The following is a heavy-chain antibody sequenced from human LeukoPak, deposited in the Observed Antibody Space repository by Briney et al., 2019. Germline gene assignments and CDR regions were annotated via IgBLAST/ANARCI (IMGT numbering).Heavy chain of an antibody. V-gene: IGHV4-59*12. CDR3: ARDSSYGSASYDYFDY. J-gene: IGHJ4*02. Sequence: PSETLSLTCTVSGGSISSYYWSWIRQPPGKGLEWIGYIHYSGSTSYNPSLKSRVSISVDTSKNQFSLNLRSVTAADTGIYYCARDSSYGSASYDYFDYWGQGSVVSVSS. CDR1: GGSISSYY. D-gene: IGHD3-10*01. CDR2: IHYSGST.